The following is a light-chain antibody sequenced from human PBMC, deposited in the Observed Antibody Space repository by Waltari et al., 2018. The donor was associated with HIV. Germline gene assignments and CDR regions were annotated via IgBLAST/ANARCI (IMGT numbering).Light chain of an antibody. CDR2: ATS. J-gene: IGKJ3*01. Sequence: DLQVTQSPSSLSASVGDRVTITCRASQGVGNSLAWFHQRPGKAPQPLIYATSSLQSGVPTKFSGSGSGTDFTLTISSLQPEDLGTYYCQQYYTYPFTFGPGTKVDIK. CDR1: QGVGNS. CDR3: QQYYTYPFT. V-gene: IGKV1-16*02.